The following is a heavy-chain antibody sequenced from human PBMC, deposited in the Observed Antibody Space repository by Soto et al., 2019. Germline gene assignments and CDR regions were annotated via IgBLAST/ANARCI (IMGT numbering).Heavy chain of an antibody. J-gene: IGHJ4*02. Sequence: QVQLVESGGGVVQPGRPLRLSCVASTSTFSTYGMHWVRQAPGKGLEWVAVISYDSISTGYGDSVRGRFTISRDNSKNTLYLQMNSLTSADTAVYYCAREAGCNGGECNVYFDDWGQGTLVTVSS. CDR1: TSTFSTYG. D-gene: IGHD2-8*02. V-gene: IGHV3-30*03. CDR2: ISYDSIST. CDR3: AREAGCNGGECNVYFDD.